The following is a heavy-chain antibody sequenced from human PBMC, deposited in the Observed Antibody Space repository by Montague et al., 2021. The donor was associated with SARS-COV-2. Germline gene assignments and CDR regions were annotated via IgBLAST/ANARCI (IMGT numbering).Heavy chain of an antibody. D-gene: IGHD3-10*01. J-gene: IGHJ6*04. V-gene: IGHV2-70*01. Sequence: PALVKPTQTLTLTCTFSGFSLSTSGMCVSWIRQPPGKALEWLALLDWDDDKYYSTSLKTRLTISKDTSKNQVVLTMTNMDPVDTATYYCARIPLNRGFDLATGWYCGMDVWGEGNSVTVSS. CDR3: ARIPLNRGFDLATGWYCGMDV. CDR2: LDWDDDK. CDR1: GFSLSTSGMC.